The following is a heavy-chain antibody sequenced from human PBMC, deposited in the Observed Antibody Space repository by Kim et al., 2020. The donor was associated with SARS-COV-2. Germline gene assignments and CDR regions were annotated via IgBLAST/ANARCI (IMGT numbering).Heavy chain of an antibody. CDR2: T. D-gene: IGHD6-13*01. Sequence: TKYSPKFQGRVTITRDTSATTAYLELNSLRSEDTAVYYCARGIAVAATIDYWGQGSLVTVSS. CDR3: ARGIAVAATIDY. V-gene: IGHV1-3*01. J-gene: IGHJ4*02.